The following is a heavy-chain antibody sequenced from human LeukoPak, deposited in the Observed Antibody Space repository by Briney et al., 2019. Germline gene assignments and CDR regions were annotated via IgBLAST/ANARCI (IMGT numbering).Heavy chain of an antibody. D-gene: IGHD3-22*01. J-gene: IGHJ4*02. CDR1: GGSISSGGYS. CDR2: IYHSGST. V-gene: IGHV4-30-2*05. Sequence: PSQTLSLTCAVSGGSISSGGYSWSWIRQPPGKGLEWIGYIYHSGSTYYNPSLKSRVTISVDTSKNQFSLKLSSVTAADTAVYYCARVSSGYSLYFDYWGQGTLDTVSS. CDR3: ARVSSGYSLYFDY.